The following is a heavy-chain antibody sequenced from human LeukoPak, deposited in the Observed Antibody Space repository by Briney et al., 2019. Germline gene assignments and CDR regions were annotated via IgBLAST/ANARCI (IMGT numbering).Heavy chain of an antibody. CDR2: IYPGDSNA. J-gene: IGHJ5*02. CDR3: ARRTYGTRARRRYETSRSYSWFDP. D-gene: IGHD1-26*01. Sequence: GESLKISCKGSGHSFISYSVAWVRQMPGKGLEWMGIIYPGDSNARYSPSFQGQVTMSADKSINTAYLQWSSLKASDTAMYYCARRTYGTRARRRYETSRSYSWFDPWGQGTLVTVSS. V-gene: IGHV5-51*01. CDR1: GHSFISYS.